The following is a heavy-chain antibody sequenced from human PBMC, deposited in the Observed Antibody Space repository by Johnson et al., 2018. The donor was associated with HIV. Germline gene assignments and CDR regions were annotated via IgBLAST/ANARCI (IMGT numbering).Heavy chain of an antibody. J-gene: IGHJ3*02. Sequence: QVQLVESGGGVVQPGRSLRLSCAASGVTFSSHAMHWVRQAPGKGLEWVAVISYDGSNKYYADSVKGRFTISRDTAKNSHHLQMNSLRTEDTALDYCAKGKGGTTSPIHDAFDIWGQGTMVTVSS. D-gene: IGHD1-7*01. CDR2: ISYDGSNK. CDR3: AKGKGGTTSPIHDAFDI. V-gene: IGHV3-30*04. CDR1: GVTFSSHA.